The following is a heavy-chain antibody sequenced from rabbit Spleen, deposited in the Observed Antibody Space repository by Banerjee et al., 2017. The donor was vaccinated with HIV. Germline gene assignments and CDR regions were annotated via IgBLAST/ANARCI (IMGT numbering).Heavy chain of an antibody. D-gene: IGHD8-1*01. V-gene: IGHV1S45*01. J-gene: IGHJ6*01. Sequence: QEQLEESGGGLVKPGGSLVLTCKASGFSLSYNYVICWVRQAPGKGLEWIACIEGGNSAFSYFASWAKGRFTISKTSSTTVTLQMTSLTAADTATYFCARDSGSSFSSYGMDLWGPGTLVTVS. CDR1: GFSLSYNYV. CDR3: ARDSGSSFSSYGMDL. CDR2: IEGGNSAFS.